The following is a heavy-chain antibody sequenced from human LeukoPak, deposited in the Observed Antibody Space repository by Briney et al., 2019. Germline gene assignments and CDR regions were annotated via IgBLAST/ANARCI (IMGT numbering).Heavy chain of an antibody. CDR1: GGSISSYY. D-gene: IGHD6-19*01. J-gene: IGHJ4*02. CDR3: ARVSRRYSSGWYPLYYFDY. Sequence: PSETLSLACTVSGGSISSYYWSWIRQPPGKGLEWIGYIYYSGSTNYNPSLKSRVTISVDTSKNQFPLKLSSVTAADTAVYYCARVSRRYSSGWYPLYYFDYWGQGTLVTVSS. CDR2: IYYSGST. V-gene: IGHV4-59*01.